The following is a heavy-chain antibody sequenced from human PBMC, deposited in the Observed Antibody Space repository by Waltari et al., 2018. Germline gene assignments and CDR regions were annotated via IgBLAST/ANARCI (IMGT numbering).Heavy chain of an antibody. CDR1: Y. CDR2: ISYSGSA. J-gene: IGHJ6*03. CDR3: AKAGDGYSYYYYYMDV. Sequence: YWSWIRQPPGKGLEWLGYISYSGSATYNTSLKSRVTISVDTAKNQFSLKVRSVTAADTAVYYCAKAGDGYSYYYYYMDVWGNGTTVTVSS. D-gene: IGHD4-4*01. V-gene: IGHV4-59*13.